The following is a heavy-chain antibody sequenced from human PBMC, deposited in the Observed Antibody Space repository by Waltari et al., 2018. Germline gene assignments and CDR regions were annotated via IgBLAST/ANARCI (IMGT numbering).Heavy chain of an antibody. Sequence: QVQLQESGTGLVQPSQTLSLTCTVPGGTISSGGYYWSWIRQHPGKGLEWIGYMYYSGSTYYNPSLKSRVTRSVDTSKNQFSLKLSSVTAADTAVYYWARVGAQWLENDYWGQGTLVTVSS. V-gene: IGHV4-31*03. CDR1: GGTISSGGYY. CDR3: ARVGAQWLENDY. CDR2: MYYSGST. J-gene: IGHJ4*02. D-gene: IGHD6-19*01.